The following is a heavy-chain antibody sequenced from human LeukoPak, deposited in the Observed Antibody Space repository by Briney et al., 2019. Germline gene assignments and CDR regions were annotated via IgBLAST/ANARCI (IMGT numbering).Heavy chain of an antibody. V-gene: IGHV4-59*08. CDR2: IYYSGST. J-gene: IGHJ6*02. CDR1: GGFISSYY. D-gene: IGHD4-17*01. Sequence: SETLSLTCTVSGGFISSYYWSWIRQPPGKGLEWIGYIYYSGSTNYNPSLQSRVTISVDTSKNQFSLKLSSVTAADTAVYYCARHATDYGDYIRARVVYYYGMDVWGQGTTVTVSS. CDR3: ARHATDYGDYIRARVVYYYGMDV.